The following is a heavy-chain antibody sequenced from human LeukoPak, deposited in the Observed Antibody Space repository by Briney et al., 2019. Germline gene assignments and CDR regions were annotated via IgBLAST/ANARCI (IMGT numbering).Heavy chain of an antibody. D-gene: IGHD5-18*01. CDR2: ISSSSSYT. V-gene: IGHV3-11*06. Sequence: PGGSLRLSCAASGFTFSDYYMSWIRQAPGKGLEWVSHISSSSSYTNYADSVKGRFTISRDNAKNSLYLQMNSLRAEDTAVYYCARGMTAMVLFDIWGQGTMVTVSS. CDR3: ARGMTAMVLFDI. J-gene: IGHJ3*02. CDR1: GFTFSDYY.